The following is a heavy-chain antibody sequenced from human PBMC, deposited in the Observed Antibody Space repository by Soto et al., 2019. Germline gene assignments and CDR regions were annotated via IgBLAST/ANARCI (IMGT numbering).Heavy chain of an antibody. V-gene: IGHV1-3*01. Sequence: ASVKVSCKASGYTFTSYAMHWVRQAPGQRLEWMGWINAGNGNTKYSQKSQGRVTITRDTSASTAYMELSSLRSEDAAVYYCVVAAQPYYFDYWGQGTLVTVSS. CDR2: INAGNGNT. CDR1: GYTFTSYA. D-gene: IGHD2-15*01. CDR3: VVAAQPYYFDY. J-gene: IGHJ4*02.